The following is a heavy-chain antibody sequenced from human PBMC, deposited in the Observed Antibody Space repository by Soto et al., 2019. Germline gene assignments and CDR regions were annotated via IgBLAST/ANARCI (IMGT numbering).Heavy chain of an antibody. V-gene: IGHV3-23*01. CDR3: AKSRVPYYAMYV. D-gene: IGHD6-6*01. CDR1: GFTFGRYA. J-gene: IGHJ6*02. Sequence: GGSLRLSCAASGFTFGRYARNWVRQAPGKGLGWVSTISGNGGSIYYAASVKGRFTISRDNSKDTLYLLMNSLTTEDTATYFCAKSRVPYYAMYVWGQGTTVTVSS. CDR2: ISGNGGSI.